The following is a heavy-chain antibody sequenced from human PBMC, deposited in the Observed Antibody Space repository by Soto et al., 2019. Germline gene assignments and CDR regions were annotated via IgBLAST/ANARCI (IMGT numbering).Heavy chain of an antibody. CDR1: GGPFPNGGYY. D-gene: IGHD3-16*01. J-gene: IGHJ4*02. Sequence: SETLSLPCTVSGGPFPNGGYYWSWIRQEPGKGLEWIGYTHYSGDTSYNPSLRSRATISTDTSKTQFSLRLRSVTSADTAVYYWARGDSQVSSVFDYWGQGMLVTVSS. CDR2: THYSGDT. CDR3: ARGDSQVSSVFDY. V-gene: IGHV4-31*03.